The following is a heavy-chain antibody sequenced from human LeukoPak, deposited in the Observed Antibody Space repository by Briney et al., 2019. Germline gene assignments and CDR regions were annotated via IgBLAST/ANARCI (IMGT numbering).Heavy chain of an antibody. J-gene: IGHJ4*02. CDR2: ISGSGSGGST. Sequence: GGSLRLSCAASGFTFSSYAMSWVRQAPGKGLEWVSAISGSGSGGSTYYADSVKGRFTISRDNSKNTLYLQMNSLRAEDTAVYYCARDSYSSSRNDYWGQGTLVTVSS. V-gene: IGHV3-23*01. CDR3: ARDSYSSSRNDY. D-gene: IGHD6-13*01. CDR1: GFTFSSYA.